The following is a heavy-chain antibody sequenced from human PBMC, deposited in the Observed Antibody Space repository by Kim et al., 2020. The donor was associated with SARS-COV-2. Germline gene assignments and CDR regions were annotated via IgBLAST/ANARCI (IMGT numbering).Heavy chain of an antibody. CDR3: ARAPFIVVVPAAKNAFDI. CDR1: GGSFSGYY. CDR2: INHSGST. J-gene: IGHJ3*02. Sequence: SETLSLTCAVYGGSFSGYYWSWIRQPPGKGLEWIGEINHSGSTNYNPSLKSRVTISVDTSKNQFSLKLSSVTAADTAVYYCARAPFIVVVPAAKNAFDIWGQGTMVTVSS. D-gene: IGHD2-2*01. V-gene: IGHV4-34*01.